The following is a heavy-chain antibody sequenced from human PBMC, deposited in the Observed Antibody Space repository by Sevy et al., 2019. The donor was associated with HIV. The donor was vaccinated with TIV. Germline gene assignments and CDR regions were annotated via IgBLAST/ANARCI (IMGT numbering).Heavy chain of an antibody. J-gene: IGHJ4*02. CDR3: AKVKGSSWMSFDY. Sequence: GGSLRLSCAASGFTFSSYAMSWVRQAPGKGLEWVSAISGSGYLTYYTDSVKGRFTISRDNSKNTLYLQMNSLRAEDTAVYYCAKVKGSSWMSFDYWGQGTLVTVSS. V-gene: IGHV3-23*01. CDR2: ISGSGYLT. CDR1: GFTFSSYA. D-gene: IGHD1-26*01.